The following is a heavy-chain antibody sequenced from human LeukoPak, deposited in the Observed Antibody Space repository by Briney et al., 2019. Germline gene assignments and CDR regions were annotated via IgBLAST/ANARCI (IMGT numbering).Heavy chain of an antibody. J-gene: IGHJ6*04. V-gene: IGHV3-30*19. CDR3: ARGGERYFDWLPQARHYYGMDV. D-gene: IGHD3-9*01. CDR1: GFTFSSYG. Sequence: GGSLRLSCAASGFTFSSYGMHWVRQAPGKGLEWVAVIWYDGSNKYYADSVKGRFTISRDNSKNTLYLQMNSLRAEDTAVYYCARGGERYFDWLPQARHYYGMDVWGKGTTVTVSS. CDR2: IWYDGSNK.